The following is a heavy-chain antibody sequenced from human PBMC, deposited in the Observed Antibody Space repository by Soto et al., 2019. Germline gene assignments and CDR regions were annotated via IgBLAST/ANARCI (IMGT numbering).Heavy chain of an antibody. J-gene: IGHJ3*02. D-gene: IGHD2-2*01. V-gene: IGHV4-39*01. CDR2: IYYSGST. CDR3: ASKGPYCSSTSCYGNAFDI. Sequence: SETLSLTCTVSGGSISSSSYYWGWIRQPPGKGLEWIGSIYYSGSTYYNPSLKSRVTISVDTSKNQFSLKLSSVTAADTAVYYCASKGPYCSSTSCYGNAFDIWGQGTMVTVSS. CDR1: GGSISSSSYY.